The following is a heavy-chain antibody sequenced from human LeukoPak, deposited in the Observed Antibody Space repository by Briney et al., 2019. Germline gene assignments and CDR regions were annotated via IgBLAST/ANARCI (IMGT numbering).Heavy chain of an antibody. CDR2: INPSGGST. CDR3: ARDGYVDIVATITHYFDY. D-gene: IGHD5-12*01. Sequence: ASVKVSFKASGYTLTSYYMHWVRQTPGQGLEWVGIINPSGGSTSYAQKFQGRVTMTRDTSTSTVYMELSSLRSEDTAVYYCARDGYVDIVATITHYFDYWGQGTLVTVSS. V-gene: IGHV1-46*01. J-gene: IGHJ4*02. CDR1: GYTLTSYY.